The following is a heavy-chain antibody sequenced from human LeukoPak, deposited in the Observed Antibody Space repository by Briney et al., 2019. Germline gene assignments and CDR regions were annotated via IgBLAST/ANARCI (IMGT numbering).Heavy chain of an antibody. D-gene: IGHD6-19*01. Sequence: GESLQISCKASGYGFSNYWIGWVRQMPGKSLEWMGIIYSGDSDTRYSPSFQGQVTISADKSITTAYLQWTSLKASDTAIYYCARSSSGWHFDYWGQGTLVTVSS. CDR2: IYSGDSDT. CDR3: ARSSSGWHFDY. CDR1: GYGFSNYW. V-gene: IGHV5-51*01. J-gene: IGHJ4*02.